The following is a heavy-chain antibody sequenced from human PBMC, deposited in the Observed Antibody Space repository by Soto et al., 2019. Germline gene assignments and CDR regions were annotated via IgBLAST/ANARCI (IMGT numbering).Heavy chain of an antibody. J-gene: IGHJ4*02. Sequence: SVKVSCKVSGGSFNTYGIGWGRQAPGQGLEWMGEIIPLLGTPNYAQRFQGRVTITADESTTTAYMELSSLRSEDSAVYYCARLHVPTTYGGGVFDSWGQGTLVTVSS. CDR2: IIPLLGTP. V-gene: IGHV1-69*13. D-gene: IGHD3-16*01. CDR1: GGSFNTYG. CDR3: ARLHVPTTYGGGVFDS.